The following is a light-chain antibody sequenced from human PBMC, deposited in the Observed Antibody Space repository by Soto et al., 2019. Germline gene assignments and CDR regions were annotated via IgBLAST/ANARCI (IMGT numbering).Light chain of an antibody. CDR2: EAS. V-gene: IGKV3-15*01. J-gene: IGKJ2*01. CDR1: QRVDIN. CDR3: QQYSKWPPRYT. Sequence: EIVMTQSPVTLSASPGERVTLSCRASQRVDINLAWYQQKPGQVPRLLIYEASTRASDIPARFSGSGSGTDFTLTISSLQSEDFAIYFCQQYSKWPPRYTFGQGTKVEIK.